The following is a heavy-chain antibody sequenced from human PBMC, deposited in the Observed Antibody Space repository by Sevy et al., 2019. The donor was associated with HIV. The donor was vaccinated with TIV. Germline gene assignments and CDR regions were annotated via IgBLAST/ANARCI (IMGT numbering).Heavy chain of an antibody. CDR1: GFTFSTYW. CDR2: IKQDGSEK. J-gene: IGHJ4*02. V-gene: IGHV3-7*01. CDR3: VRSISGAY. D-gene: IGHD3-3*02. Sequence: GGSLRLSCAASGFTFSTYWMTWVRQAPGKGLEWVDKIKQDGSEKYYVDSVKGRFTISRDNAKNSLYLQMNSLRAEDTAVYYCVRSISGAYWGQGTLVTVSS.